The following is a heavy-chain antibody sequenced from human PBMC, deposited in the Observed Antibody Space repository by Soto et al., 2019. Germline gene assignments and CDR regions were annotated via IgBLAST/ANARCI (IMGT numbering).Heavy chain of an antibody. CDR2: VYTNGNT. V-gene: IGHV3-66*01. D-gene: IGHD3-22*01. J-gene: IGHJ3*02. CDR1: GFTVSRNY. CDR3: ARSAAVIVGYAFQT. Sequence: EVQVMESGGDLVQPGGSLRLSCEAAGFTVSRNYMSWVRQAPGKGLECVSVVYTNGNTYFADSVKGRFTVSRDNSRNTLYLQMNSLRVEDTAVYFCARSAAVIVGYAFQTRGPGTMVTVSS.